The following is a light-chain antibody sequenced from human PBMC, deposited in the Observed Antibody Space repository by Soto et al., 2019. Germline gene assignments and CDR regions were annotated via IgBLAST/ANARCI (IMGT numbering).Light chain of an antibody. CDR1: QSVDSSY. V-gene: IGKV3-20*01. CDR3: QQYVGSPST. Sequence: EIVLTQSPGTLSLSPGERATLSCRASQSVDSSYLAWYQQKPDQPPRLLIYGASSRATGIPDRFSGSGSGTDFTLTISRLEPEDFAVYYCQQYVGSPSTFGQGTKVEIK. J-gene: IGKJ1*01. CDR2: GAS.